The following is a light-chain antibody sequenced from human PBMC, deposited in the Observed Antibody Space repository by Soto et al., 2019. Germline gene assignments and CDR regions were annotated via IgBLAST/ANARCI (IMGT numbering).Light chain of an antibody. CDR1: SSDVGGYDS. CDR2: DVT. J-gene: IGLJ1*01. CDR3: SSYTSSNPYV. Sequence: QSALTQPASVCGSPGRSITISCTGTSSDVGGYDSVSWYQQRPGNAPKLILFDVTNRPSGVSNRFSGSKSGNTASLTIYGLQADDEADYYCSSYTSSNPYVFGTGTKVTVL. V-gene: IGLV2-14*03.